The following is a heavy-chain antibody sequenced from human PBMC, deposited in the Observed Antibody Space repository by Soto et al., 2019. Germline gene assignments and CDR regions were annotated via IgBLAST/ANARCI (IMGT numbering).Heavy chain of an antibody. V-gene: IGHV4-59*01. J-gene: IGHJ4*02. CDR1: GGSISSYY. CDR2: IYYSGST. D-gene: IGHD5-12*01. Sequence: SETLSLTCPVAGGSISSYYWSWIRQPPGKGLEWIGYIYYSGSTNYNPSLKSRVTISVDTSKNQFSLKLSSVTAADTAVYYCARDRVGGYDYWGQGTLVTVSS. CDR3: ARDRVGGYDY.